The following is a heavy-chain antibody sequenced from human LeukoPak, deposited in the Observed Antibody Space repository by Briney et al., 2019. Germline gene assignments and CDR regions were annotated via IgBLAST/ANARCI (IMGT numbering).Heavy chain of an antibody. CDR1: GHFLCTYY. CDR2: MSYSRST. CDR3: ARGYCSGASCFFQD. Sequence: SHTLSLTCSVSGHFLCTYYGRWMRQSPGGGVEWIGFMSYSRSTNYNPSLKSRVTIAVDTSENQFSLSLTSVTAADTALYYCARGYCSGASCFFQDWGQGTLVTVSS. D-gene: IGHD2-15*01. V-gene: IGHV4-59*07. J-gene: IGHJ1*01.